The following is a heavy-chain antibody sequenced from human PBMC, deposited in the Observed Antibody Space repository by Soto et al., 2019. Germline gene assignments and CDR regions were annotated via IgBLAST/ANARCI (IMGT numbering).Heavy chain of an antibody. Sequence: PGGSLRLSCAASGFTFNTYAMNWVRQAPGKGLEWVASISGSGGTINYADSVKGRFTTSRDTSKTTLYLQMNSLSAEDTAVYYCAKGFIVVVTAIRPDDNFDVWGQGTMVTVSS. J-gene: IGHJ3*01. CDR3: AKGFIVVVTAIRPDDNFDV. CDR2: ISGSGGTI. D-gene: IGHD2-21*02. V-gene: IGHV3-23*01. CDR1: GFTFNTYA.